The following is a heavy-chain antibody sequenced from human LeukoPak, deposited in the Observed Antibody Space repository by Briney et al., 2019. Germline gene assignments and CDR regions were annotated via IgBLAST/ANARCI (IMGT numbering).Heavy chain of an antibody. CDR3: ARGRVRVVRLGP. D-gene: IGHD3-3*01. Sequence: SESLSLTCAVYGGSFSGYYWSWIRQPPGKGLEWIGEINHSGSTNYNASLKSRVTISVDTSKNQFSLKLSSVTAAETAVYYCARGRVRVVRLGPWGQGTLVTVSS. CDR1: GGSFSGYY. V-gene: IGHV4-34*01. CDR2: INHSGST. J-gene: IGHJ5*02.